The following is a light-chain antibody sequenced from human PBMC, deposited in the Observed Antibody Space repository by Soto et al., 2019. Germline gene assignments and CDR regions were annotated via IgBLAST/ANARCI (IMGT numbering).Light chain of an antibody. Sequence: RITQSPAPVSACVGDRVTITGRASQRISSWLAWFQQKPGKAPKLLMYDASSLESGVPSRFSGSGSGTEFTLTISSLQPDDFATYYSQQYGTYLWTFGQGTKVDI. CDR2: DAS. V-gene: IGKV1-5*01. CDR3: QQYGTYLWT. CDR1: QRISSW. J-gene: IGKJ1*01.